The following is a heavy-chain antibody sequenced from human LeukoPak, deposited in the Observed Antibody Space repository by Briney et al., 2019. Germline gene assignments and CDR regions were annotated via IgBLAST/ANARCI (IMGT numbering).Heavy chain of an antibody. CDR3: ARVPPNYDILTGYYSNWFDP. D-gene: IGHD3-9*01. CDR1: GYTFTSYD. CDR2: MNPNSGNT. Sequence: ASVTVSCKASGYTFTSYDINWVRQATGQGLEWMGWMNPNSGNTGYAQKFQGRVTMTRNTSISTAYMELSSLRSEDTAVYYCARVPPNYDILTGYYSNWFDPWGQGTLVTVSS. V-gene: IGHV1-8*01. J-gene: IGHJ5*02.